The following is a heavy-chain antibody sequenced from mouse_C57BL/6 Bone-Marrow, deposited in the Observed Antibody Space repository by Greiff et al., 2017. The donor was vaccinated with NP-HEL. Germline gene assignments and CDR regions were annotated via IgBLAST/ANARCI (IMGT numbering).Heavy chain of an antibody. D-gene: IGHD2-4*01. CDR1: GYTFTDYE. V-gene: IGHV1-15*01. CDR3: TRGDYDAHYFDY. J-gene: IGHJ2*01. Sequence: QVQLQQSGAELVRPGASVTLSCKASGYTFTDYEMHWVKQTPVHGLEWIGAIDPETGGPAYNQKFKGKAILTADKSSSTAYMELRSLTSEDSAVYYCTRGDYDAHYFDYWGQGTTLTVSS. CDR2: IDPETGGP.